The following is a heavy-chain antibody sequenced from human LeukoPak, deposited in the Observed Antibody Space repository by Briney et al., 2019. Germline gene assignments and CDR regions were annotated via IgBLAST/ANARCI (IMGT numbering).Heavy chain of an antibody. Sequence: TSETLSLTCTVSGGSISSYYWSWIRQPPGKGLEWIGYIYCSGSTNYNPSLKSRVTISVDTSKNQFSLKLSSVTAADTAVYYCARVGVGATENYWGQGTLVTVSS. D-gene: IGHD1-26*01. CDR1: GGSISSYY. J-gene: IGHJ4*02. V-gene: IGHV4-59*01. CDR3: ARVGVGATENY. CDR2: IYCSGST.